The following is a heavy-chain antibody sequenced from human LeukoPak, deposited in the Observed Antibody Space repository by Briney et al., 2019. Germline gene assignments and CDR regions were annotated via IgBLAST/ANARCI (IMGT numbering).Heavy chain of an antibody. CDR1: GYTFTSYA. D-gene: IGHD3-10*01. V-gene: IGHV1-18*01. J-gene: IGHJ4*02. Sequence: GDSVKVSCKASGYTFTSYALSWVRQAPGQGLEWMGWISPYNGNTNYAQKLQGRVTVTTDTSTSTAYMELRSLTSDDTAVYYCARVEEVRGGITSFDYWGQGTLVTVSS. CDR2: ISPYNGNT. CDR3: ARVEEVRGGITSFDY.